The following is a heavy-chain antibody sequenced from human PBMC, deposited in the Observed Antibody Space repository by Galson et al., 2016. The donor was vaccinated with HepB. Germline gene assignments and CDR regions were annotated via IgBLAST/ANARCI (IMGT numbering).Heavy chain of an antibody. CDR3: PRAPQLLVLQPVDY. CDR1: GYTFTSYA. D-gene: IGHD6-19*01. Sequence: SVKVSCKASGYTFTSYAMHWVRQAPGQRLEWMGWINAGNGNTKYSRKFQGRVIITRDTSASTAHLELSSLRSEDTAVYFCPRAPQLLVLQPVDYWGQGTLVTVSS. CDR2: INAGNGNT. J-gene: IGHJ4*02. V-gene: IGHV1-3*01.